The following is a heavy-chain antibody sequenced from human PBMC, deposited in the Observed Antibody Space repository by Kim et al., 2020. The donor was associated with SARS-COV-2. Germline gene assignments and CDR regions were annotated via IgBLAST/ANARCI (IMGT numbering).Heavy chain of an antibody. CDR2: INHSGNT. J-gene: IGHJ4*02. CDR3: ARWTTVTTGFGY. Sequence: SETLSLTCAVYGGSFSGYYWSWIRQPPGKGLEWIGEINHSGNTNYNPSLKSRVTISVDTSKNQFSMKLSSVTAADTAVYYCARWTTVTTGFGYWVQGTV. D-gene: IGHD4-17*01. CDR1: GGSFSGYY. V-gene: IGHV4-34*01.